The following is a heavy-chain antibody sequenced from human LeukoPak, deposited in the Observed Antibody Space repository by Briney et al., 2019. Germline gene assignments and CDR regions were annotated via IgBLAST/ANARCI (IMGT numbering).Heavy chain of an antibody. CDR1: GFTFSGSA. Sequence: GGSLRLSCAASGFTFSGSAIHWVRQASGKGLEWVGRITSKSNSYATSYAASVKGRFTISRDDSKSTAYLQMNSLKTEDTAVYYCTGYGSAGINIDYWGQGTLVTVSS. CDR2: ITSKSNSYAT. CDR3: TGYGSAGINIDY. D-gene: IGHD3-10*01. V-gene: IGHV3-73*01. J-gene: IGHJ4*02.